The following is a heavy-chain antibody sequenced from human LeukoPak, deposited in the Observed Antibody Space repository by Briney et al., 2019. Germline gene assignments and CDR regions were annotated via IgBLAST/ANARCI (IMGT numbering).Heavy chain of an antibody. CDR3: ARGARLTYYDFWSGSSKTSGYYFDY. J-gene: IGHJ4*02. V-gene: IGHV4-59*01. D-gene: IGHD3-3*01. CDR1: GGSISSYY. CDR2: IYYSGST. Sequence: PSETLSLTCTVSGGSISSYYWSWIRQPPGKGLEWIGYIYYSGSTNYNPSLKSRVTISVDTSKNQFSLKLSSVTAADTAVYYCARGARLTYYDFWSGSSKTSGYYFDYWGQGTLVTVSS.